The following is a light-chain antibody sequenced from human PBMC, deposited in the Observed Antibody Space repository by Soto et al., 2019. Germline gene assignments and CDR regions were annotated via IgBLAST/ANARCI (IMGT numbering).Light chain of an antibody. CDR3: QQVESYPST. Sequence: IQLTQTPSSLSASVGDRVTITCRASQGISSFLAWYQQKPGKAPKLLIYAASSLQSGVPSRFSGSGFGTDFTLTITSLQPEEFATYYCQQVESYPSTFGGGTKVDIK. J-gene: IGKJ4*02. CDR1: QGISSF. V-gene: IGKV1-9*01. CDR2: AAS.